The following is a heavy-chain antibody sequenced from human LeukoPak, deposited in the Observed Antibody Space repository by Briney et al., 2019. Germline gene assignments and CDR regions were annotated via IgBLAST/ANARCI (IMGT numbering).Heavy chain of an antibody. CDR1: GFTFSSYA. CDR2: IYYSGST. J-gene: IGHJ4*02. Sequence: GSLRLSCAASGFTFSSYAMSWVRQAPGKGLEWIGSIYYSGSTYYNPSLKSRVTISVDTSKNQFSLKLSSVTAADTAVYYCARHSSLGATADFWGQGTLVTVSS. D-gene: IGHD1-26*01. V-gene: IGHV4-39*01. CDR3: ARHSSLGATADF.